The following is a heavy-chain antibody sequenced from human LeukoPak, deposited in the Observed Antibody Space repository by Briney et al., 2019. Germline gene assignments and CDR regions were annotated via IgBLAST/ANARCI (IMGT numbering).Heavy chain of an antibody. Sequence: NPSETLSLTCTVSGGSISSYYWSWIRQPPGKGLEWIGYIYYSGSTNYNPSLKSRVTISVDTSKNQFSLKLSSVTAADTAVYYCARLSSSWPLGLFDYWGQGTLVTVSS. D-gene: IGHD6-13*01. CDR2: IYYSGST. CDR3: ARLSSSWPLGLFDY. CDR1: GGSISSYY. J-gene: IGHJ4*02. V-gene: IGHV4-59*08.